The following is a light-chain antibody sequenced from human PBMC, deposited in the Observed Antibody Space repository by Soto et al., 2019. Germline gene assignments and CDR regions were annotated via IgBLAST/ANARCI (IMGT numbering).Light chain of an antibody. J-gene: IGKJ5*01. CDR2: DAS. Sequence: EIVLTQSPATLSLSPGERATLSCRASQSVNNYLAWYQQRPGQAPRLLIYDASNRATGIPARFSGSGSGTDFTLTISSLEPEDFAVYYCQHRSNWPPFSFGQGTRLEIK. CDR1: QSVNNY. CDR3: QHRSNWPPFS. V-gene: IGKV3-11*01.